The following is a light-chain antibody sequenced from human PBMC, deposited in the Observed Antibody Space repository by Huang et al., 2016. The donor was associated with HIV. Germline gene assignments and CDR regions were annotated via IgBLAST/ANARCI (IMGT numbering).Light chain of an antibody. CDR3: QESYSTPWT. CDR2: AAS. J-gene: IGKJ1*01. V-gene: IGKV1-39*01. Sequence: DIQMTQSPSSQSASVGARVTITCRESQNIRDYLKWYQQKPGKAPNLLIYAASTLQTGVPSRFSGSGSGTDFTLTISSLQPEDFATYYCQESYSTPWTFGQGTKVEI. CDR1: QNIRDY.